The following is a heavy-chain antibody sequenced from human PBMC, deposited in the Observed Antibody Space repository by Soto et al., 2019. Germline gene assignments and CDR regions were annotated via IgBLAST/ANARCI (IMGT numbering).Heavy chain of an antibody. J-gene: IGHJ4*02. CDR2: ISGSGGST. CDR1: GFTFSSYA. Sequence: GGSLRLSCAASGFTFSSYAMSWVRQAPGKGLEWVSAISGSGGSTYYADSGKGLFTISRDNSKNTLYLQMNSLRAEDTAVYYCAKGRTTLLYSSGWYYFDYWGQGTLVTVSS. V-gene: IGHV3-23*01. D-gene: IGHD6-19*01. CDR3: AKGRTTLLYSSGWYYFDY.